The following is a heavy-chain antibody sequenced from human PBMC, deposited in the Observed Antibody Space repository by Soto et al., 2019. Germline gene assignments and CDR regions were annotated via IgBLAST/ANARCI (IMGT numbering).Heavy chain of an antibody. Sequence: GGSLRLSCAASGFTFSSYGMHWVRQAPGKGLEWVAVISYDGSNKYYADSVKGRFTISRDNSKNTLYLQMNSLRAEDTAVYYCAKEEGATRRTYYGMDVWGQGTTVTVSS. CDR2: ISYDGSNK. CDR1: GFTFSSYG. D-gene: IGHD1-26*01. CDR3: AKEEGATRRTYYGMDV. V-gene: IGHV3-30*18. J-gene: IGHJ6*02.